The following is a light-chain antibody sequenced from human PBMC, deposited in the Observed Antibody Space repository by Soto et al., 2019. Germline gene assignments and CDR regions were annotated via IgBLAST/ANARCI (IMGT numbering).Light chain of an antibody. J-gene: IGLJ1*01. V-gene: IGLV1-44*01. CDR2: RNN. CDR3: SSYTSDWGV. CDR1: SSNIGSDS. Sequence: QSVLTQPPSASGTPGQRVTISCSGSSSNIGSDSVNWYQQLPGTAPKLLIYRNNQRPSGVPDRLSGSKSGTSASLAISGLQSEDEADYYCSSYTSDWGVFGTGTKLTVL.